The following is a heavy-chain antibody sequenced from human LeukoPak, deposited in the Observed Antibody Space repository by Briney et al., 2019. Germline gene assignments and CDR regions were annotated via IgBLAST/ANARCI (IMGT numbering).Heavy chain of an antibody. Sequence: VGSLRLSCAASGFTFSSYAMSWVRQAPGKGLEWVSAISGSGGSTYYADSVKGRFTISRDNSKNTLYLQMNSLRAEDTAVYYCAKAARNYYDSSGYYFSPDYWGQGTLVTVSS. V-gene: IGHV3-23*01. D-gene: IGHD3-22*01. J-gene: IGHJ4*02. CDR3: AKAARNYYDSSGYYFSPDY. CDR2: ISGSGGST. CDR1: GFTFSSYA.